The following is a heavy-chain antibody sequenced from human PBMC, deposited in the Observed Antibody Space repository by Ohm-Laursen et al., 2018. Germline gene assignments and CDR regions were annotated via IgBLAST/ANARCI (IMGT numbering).Heavy chain of an antibody. CDR3: ARGVLFSVY. CDR1: GFTFSSYA. CDR2: IKQDGSEK. Sequence: SLRLSCSASGFTFSSYAMSWVRQAPGKGLEWVANIKQDGSEKYYVDSVKGRFTISRDNAKNSLYLQMNSLRAEDTAVYYCARGVLFSVYWGQGTLVTVSS. D-gene: IGHD2/OR15-2a*01. V-gene: IGHV3-7*01. J-gene: IGHJ4*02.